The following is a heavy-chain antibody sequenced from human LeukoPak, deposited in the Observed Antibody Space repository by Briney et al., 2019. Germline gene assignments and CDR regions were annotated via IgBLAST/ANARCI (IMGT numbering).Heavy chain of an antibody. CDR3: ANYYADYSDY. CDR2: IRYDGSNK. J-gene: IGHJ4*02. D-gene: IGHD1-26*01. V-gene: IGHV3-30*02. Sequence: GGSLRLSCAASGFTFSNYGMHWVRQAPGKGLEWVAFIRYDGSNKYYADSVKGRFTISRDNSKNTLYLQMNTLRAEDTAVYYCANYYADYSDYWGQGTLVTVSS. CDR1: GFTFSNYG.